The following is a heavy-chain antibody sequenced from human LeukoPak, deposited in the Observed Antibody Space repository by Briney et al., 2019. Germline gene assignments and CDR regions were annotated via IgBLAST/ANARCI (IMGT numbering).Heavy chain of an antibody. CDR3: ARPPSTSAWSNSVDD. V-gene: IGHV3-21*01. J-gene: IGHJ4*02. CDR1: GFSFSSNS. Sequence: GGSLTLSCAASGFSFSSNSMNWVRQAPGKGLEWVASISGSSSNKYYADSVQGRFTISRDNAKNSLYLQMGILRGEDTAVYYCARPPSTSAWSNSVDDWGQGTLVTVSS. D-gene: IGHD6-19*01. CDR2: ISGSSSNK.